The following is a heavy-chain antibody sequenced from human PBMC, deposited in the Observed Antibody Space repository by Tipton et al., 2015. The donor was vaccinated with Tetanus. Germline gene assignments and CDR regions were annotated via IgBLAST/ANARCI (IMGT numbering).Heavy chain of an antibody. CDR3: ARGSVVITAAKCLDY. V-gene: IGHV4-34*01. CDR1: GGSLSRGGYY. D-gene: IGHD2-2*01. J-gene: IGHJ4*02. Sequence: TLSLTCTVSGGSLSRGGYYWTWIRQPPGKGLEWIGEISNSGGTNYNPSLKSRVTMSIDTSKKQFSLNLTSVTAADTAMYYCARGSVVITAAKCLDYGGQGTQVTVSS. CDR2: ISNSGGT.